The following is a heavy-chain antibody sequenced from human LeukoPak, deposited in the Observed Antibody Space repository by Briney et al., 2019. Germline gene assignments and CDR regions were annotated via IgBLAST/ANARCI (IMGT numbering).Heavy chain of an antibody. CDR1: GGSISSYY. Sequence: NPSETLSLTCTVSGGSISSYYWSWIRQPPGKGLEWIGYIYYSGSTNYNPSLKSRVTISVDTSKNQFSPKLSSVTAADTAVYYCARHGRDGYNYFDYWGQGTLVTVSS. D-gene: IGHD5-24*01. CDR2: IYYSGST. CDR3: ARHGRDGYNYFDY. V-gene: IGHV4-59*08. J-gene: IGHJ4*02.